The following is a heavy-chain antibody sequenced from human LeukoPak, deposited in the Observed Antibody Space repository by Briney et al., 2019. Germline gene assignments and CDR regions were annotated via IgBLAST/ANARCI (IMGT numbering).Heavy chain of an antibody. CDR2: IRLDGSNK. CDR1: GFTFSNYG. V-gene: IGHV3-30*02. J-gene: IGHJ2*01. Sequence: GGSLRLSCAASGFTFSNYGMHWVRQAPGKGLEWVTFIRLDGSNKYYADSVKGRFTISRDNSKNTLHLQMSSLRDEDTAMYYCAKDGGRTFYGSGSYRRYFDLWGRGTLVTVSS. CDR3: AKDGGRTFYGSGSYRRYFDL. D-gene: IGHD3-10*01.